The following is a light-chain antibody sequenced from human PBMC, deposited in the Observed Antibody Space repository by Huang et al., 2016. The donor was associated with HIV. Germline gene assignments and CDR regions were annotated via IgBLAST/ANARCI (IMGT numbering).Light chain of an antibody. J-gene: IGKJ2*01. CDR3: QQYNTWPPNT. V-gene: IGKV3-15*01. CDR2: GAS. CDR1: QSVSTN. Sequence: ETVMTQSPATLSLSPGERATLSCRASQSVSTNLAWDQQKPGQAPRLLLFGASTRATGIPARFSGTGSGTEFTLTISSLQSEDFAVYYCQQYNTWPPNTFGQGTKLEIK.